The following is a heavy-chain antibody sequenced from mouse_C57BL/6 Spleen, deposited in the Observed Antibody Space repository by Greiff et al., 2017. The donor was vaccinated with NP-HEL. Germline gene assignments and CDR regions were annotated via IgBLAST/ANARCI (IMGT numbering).Heavy chain of an antibody. CDR2: INYDGSST. CDR3: ARVYDGYWDYFDY. CDR1: GFTFSDYY. D-gene: IGHD2-3*01. Sequence: EVQRVESEGGLVQPGSSMKLSCTASGFTFSDYYMAWVRQVPEKGLEWVANINYDGSSTYYLDSLKSRFIISRDNAKNILYLQMSSLKSEDTATYYCARVYDGYWDYFDYWGQGTTLTVSS. J-gene: IGHJ2*01. V-gene: IGHV5-16*01.